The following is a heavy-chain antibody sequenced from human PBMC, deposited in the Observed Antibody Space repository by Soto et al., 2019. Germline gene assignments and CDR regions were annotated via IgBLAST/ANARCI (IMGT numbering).Heavy chain of an antibody. Sequence: SETLSLTCTVSGGSVSSGSYYWSWIRQPPGKGLEWIGYIYYSGSTNYNPSLKSRVTISVDTSKNQFSLKLSSVTAADTAVYYCASSFLQLAGLRYFDYWGQGTLVTVSS. V-gene: IGHV4-61*01. CDR1: GGSVSSGSYY. CDR3: ASSFLQLAGLRYFDY. D-gene: IGHD6-6*01. CDR2: IYYSGST. J-gene: IGHJ4*02.